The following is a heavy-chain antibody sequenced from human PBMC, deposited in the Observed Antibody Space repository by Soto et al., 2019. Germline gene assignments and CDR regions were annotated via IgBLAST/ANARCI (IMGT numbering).Heavy chain of an antibody. CDR1: GFTFSRSD. D-gene: IGHD2-8*01. Sequence: GGSLRLSCSASGFTFSRSDLHWVRQAPGKGLEWVGRVRSKIHNYATSFADSVRGRFTISRNDSDNTVSLEMSGLKSEDTALYYCSRHEEGRRMVFYGMDVWGQGTTVTVYS. J-gene: IGHJ6*02. V-gene: IGHV3-73*01. CDR3: SRHEEGRRMVFYGMDV. CDR2: VRSKIHNYAT.